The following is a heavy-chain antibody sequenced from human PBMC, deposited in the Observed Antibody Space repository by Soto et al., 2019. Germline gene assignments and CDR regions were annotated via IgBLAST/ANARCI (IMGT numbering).Heavy chain of an antibody. Sequence: TGRSMRLSCAAAGFNFVRYSMRRVRQAPGKGLEWVSSISSTTNYIYYGDSMKGRFTISRDNAKNSLYLQMNTLRVEDTAVYYRAREDSIIIPAVSDFWGQGTLVTVSS. CDR1: GFNFVRYS. D-gene: IGHD2-2*01. CDR2: ISSTTNYI. CDR3: AREDSIIIPAVSDF. V-gene: IGHV3-21*06. J-gene: IGHJ4*02.